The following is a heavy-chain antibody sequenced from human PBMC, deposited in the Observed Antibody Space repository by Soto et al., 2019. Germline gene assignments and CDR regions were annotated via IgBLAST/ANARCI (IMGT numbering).Heavy chain of an antibody. Sequence: EVQLVESGGGLIQPGGSLKLSCAASGFTVGNNYMSWVRQAPGKGLEWVSLIYSTGTTKYADSVKGRFIVSRDNAKNTLYFQMSSLRAEDRVGYYCAKDGRGAGSHYNSFGYWGQGTLVTVSS. CDR2: IYSTGTT. CDR3: AKDGRGAGSHYNSFGY. J-gene: IGHJ4*02. V-gene: IGHV3-53*01. CDR1: GFTVGNNY. D-gene: IGHD3-10*01.